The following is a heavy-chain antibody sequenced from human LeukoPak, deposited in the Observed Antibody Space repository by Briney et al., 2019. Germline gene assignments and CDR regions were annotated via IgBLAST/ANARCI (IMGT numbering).Heavy chain of an antibody. Sequence: PGGSLRLSCAASGFTFDDYGMSWVRQAPGKGLEWVSGINWNGGSTGYADSVKGRFTISRDNAKNSLYLQMNSLRAEDTALYYCAGGKGAAAVTNFDYWGQGTLVTVSS. J-gene: IGHJ4*02. CDR1: GFTFDDYG. CDR3: AGGKGAAAVTNFDY. V-gene: IGHV3-20*04. D-gene: IGHD6-13*01. CDR2: INWNGGST.